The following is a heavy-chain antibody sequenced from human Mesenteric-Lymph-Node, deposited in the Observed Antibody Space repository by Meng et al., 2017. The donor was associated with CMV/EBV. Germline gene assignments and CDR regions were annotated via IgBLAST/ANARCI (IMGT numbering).Heavy chain of an antibody. J-gene: IGHJ6*02. CDR3: ARDRTIFGVQMDV. Sequence: GGSLRLSCAASGFAFRDYYMTWIRQAPGKGLEWVSYISTTGNTIHYGDSVKGRFTVSRDNAKNSLSLQMDSLRPEDTAVYYCARDRTIFGVQMDVWGQGTTVTVSS. V-gene: IGHV3-11*01. CDR1: GFAFRDYY. D-gene: IGHD3-3*01. CDR2: ISTTGNTI.